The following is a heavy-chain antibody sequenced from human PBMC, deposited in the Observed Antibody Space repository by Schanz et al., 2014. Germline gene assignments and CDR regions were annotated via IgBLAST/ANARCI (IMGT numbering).Heavy chain of an antibody. CDR2: ISGDHRNT. J-gene: IGHJ4*02. Sequence: EVHLLESGGGLVEPGGSLRLSCATSGFSLDIFAVSWVRQAPGKGLEWVSIISGDHRNTFYADSVKGHFTISRDNSKNTLYLQMNSLRPEDTAVYYCAKYRGYYRVSGSYRELAYWGQGTLVTVSS. D-gene: IGHD3-10*01. V-gene: IGHV3-23*01. CDR1: GFSLDIFA. CDR3: AKYRGYYRVSGSYRELAY.